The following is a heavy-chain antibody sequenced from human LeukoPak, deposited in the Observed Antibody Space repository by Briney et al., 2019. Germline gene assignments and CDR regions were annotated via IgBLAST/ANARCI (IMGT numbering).Heavy chain of an antibody. V-gene: IGHV1-2*02. CDR2: INANSGGT. J-gene: IGHJ4*02. CDR1: GYTFTGYY. CDR3: AGDGYNSRRFFDY. D-gene: IGHD5-24*01. Sequence: ASLKVSCKASGYTFTGYYMHSVRQAPGQGLEWMGWINANSGGTNYAQKFQGRVTMTSDTSINTAYMELSRLISDDTAVYYCAGDGYNSRRFFDYWGQGTLVTVSS.